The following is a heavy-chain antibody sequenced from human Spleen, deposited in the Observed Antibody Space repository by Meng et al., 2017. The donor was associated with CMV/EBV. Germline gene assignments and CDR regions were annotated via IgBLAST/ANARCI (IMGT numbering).Heavy chain of an antibody. D-gene: IGHD1-14*01. CDR1: GASINIGTRY. J-gene: IGHJ4*02. V-gene: IGHV4-39*02. Sequence: CSVSGASINIGTRYWGWIRQPPGKGLEWIGSIYSGGQTFYSPSLRSRVILVVDTSKNHFSLKMASVTAADTAVYFCAKFPDRRDTGFWGRGALVTVSS. CDR2: IYSGGQT. CDR3: AKFPDRRDTGF.